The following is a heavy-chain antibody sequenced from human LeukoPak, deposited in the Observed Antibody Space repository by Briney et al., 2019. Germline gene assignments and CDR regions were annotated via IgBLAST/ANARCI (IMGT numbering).Heavy chain of an antibody. CDR3: AKARRTTVTPFDY. CDR1: GFTFSSYA. CDR2: ISGSGGNT. Sequence: GGSLRLSCAASGFTFSSYAMSWVRQAPGKGLEWVSAISGSGGNTYYADSVKGRFTISRDNSENTLYLQMNSLRAEDTAVYYCAKARRTTVTPFDYWGQGTLVTVSS. D-gene: IGHD4-17*01. V-gene: IGHV3-23*01. J-gene: IGHJ4*02.